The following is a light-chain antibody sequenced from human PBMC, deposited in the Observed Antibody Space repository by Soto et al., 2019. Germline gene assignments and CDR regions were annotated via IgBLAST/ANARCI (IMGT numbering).Light chain of an antibody. CDR2: ANN. V-gene: IGLV1-40*01. CDR3: QSYDTSLSVV. Sequence: QSVLTQPPSVSGAPGQRVAISCTGSSSNIGAGYDVHWYQKLPGTAPKLLIYANNNRPSVVPDRFSGSKSGTSASLAITGRQADDEADYYCQSYDTSLSVVFGGGTKLTVL. J-gene: IGLJ2*01. CDR1: SSNIGAGYD.